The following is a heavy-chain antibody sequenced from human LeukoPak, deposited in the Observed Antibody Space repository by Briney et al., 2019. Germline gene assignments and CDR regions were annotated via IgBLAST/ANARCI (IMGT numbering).Heavy chain of an antibody. CDR2: IYYSGST. Sequence: SETLSLTCIVSGGSISSYYWSWLRQPPGKGLEWIGYIYYSGSTHYNASLKSRVITSVDTSKNQFSLKLSSVTAADTAVYYCARVSATIFGVIIGHFDYWGQGALVTVSS. CDR1: GGSISSYY. J-gene: IGHJ4*02. CDR3: ARVSATIFGVIIGHFDY. D-gene: IGHD3-3*01. V-gene: IGHV4-59*01.